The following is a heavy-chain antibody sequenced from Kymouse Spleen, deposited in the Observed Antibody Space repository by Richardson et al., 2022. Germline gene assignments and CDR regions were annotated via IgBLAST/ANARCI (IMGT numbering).Heavy chain of an antibody. CDR2: IRSKANSYAT. V-gene: IGHV3-73*02. Sequence: EVQLVESGGGLVQPGGSLKLSCAASGFTFSGSAMHWVRQASGKGLEWVGRIRSKANSYATAYAASVKGRFTISRDDSKNTAYLQMNSLKTEDTAVYYCTRRETGTTFPFDIWGQGTMVTVSS. J-gene: IGHJ3*02. D-gene: IGHD1-7*01. CDR3: TRRETGTTFPFDI. CDR1: GFTFSGSA.